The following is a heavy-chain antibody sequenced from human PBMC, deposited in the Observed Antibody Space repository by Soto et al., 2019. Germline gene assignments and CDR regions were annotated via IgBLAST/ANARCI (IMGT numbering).Heavy chain of an antibody. V-gene: IGHV4-30-4*01. J-gene: IGHJ6*02. D-gene: IGHD3-22*01. Sequence: QVQLQESGPGLVKPSQTLSLTCTVSGGSISSGDYYWSWIRQPPGKGLEWIGYIYYSGSTYYNPSLKSRVTISVDTSKNQFSLKLSSVTAADTAVYYCARDSVRPIDYYDSSGYYYYYYGMDVWGQGTTVTVSS. CDR1: GGSISSGDYY. CDR3: ARDSVRPIDYYDSSGYYYYYYGMDV. CDR2: IYYSGST.